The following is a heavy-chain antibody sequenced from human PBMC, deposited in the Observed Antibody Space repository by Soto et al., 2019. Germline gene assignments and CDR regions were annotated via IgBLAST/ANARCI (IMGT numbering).Heavy chain of an antibody. D-gene: IGHD7-27*01. J-gene: IGHJ5*01. V-gene: IGHV4-34*01. Sequence: KPSETLSLTCAVYGGSFNPYHWSFIRQPPGKRLEWIGGIDHTGRTNYDPSVKGRVTMSVDTSKNQFSLNLRSVTAADTAVYFCARSMNDHNHHHWGFDSWGQGTLVTVSS. CDR3: ARSMNDHNHHHWGFDS. CDR1: GGSFNPYH. CDR2: IDHTGRT.